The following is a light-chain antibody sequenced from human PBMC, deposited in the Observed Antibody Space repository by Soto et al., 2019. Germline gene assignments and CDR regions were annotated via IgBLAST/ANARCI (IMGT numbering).Light chain of an antibody. CDR3: QQYGNTPRT. J-gene: IGKJ2*01. CDR2: SAS. Sequence: EIVLTQSPGTLSLSPGERATLSCGASQSVTNNYLAWYQHKPGEAPRLLIYSASSRATGIPDRFSGSGSGTDFALTVSRLEPEDFAVYYCQQYGNTPRTFGQGTKVDIK. V-gene: IGKV3-20*01. CDR1: QSVTNNY.